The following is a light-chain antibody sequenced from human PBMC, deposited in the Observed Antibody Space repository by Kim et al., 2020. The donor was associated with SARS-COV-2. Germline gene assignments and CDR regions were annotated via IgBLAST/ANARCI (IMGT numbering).Light chain of an antibody. CDR3: QQYEDSPYS. CDR1: RSVSNW. V-gene: IGKV1-5*01. Sequence: SASIGDRVVITCRTSRSVSNWLAWYQQKPGKGPNLLIFDASTLESGVPSRFRGRGSGTEFTLTITSLLPEDFATYYCQQYEDSPYSFGQGTKLEI. J-gene: IGKJ2*03. CDR2: DAS.